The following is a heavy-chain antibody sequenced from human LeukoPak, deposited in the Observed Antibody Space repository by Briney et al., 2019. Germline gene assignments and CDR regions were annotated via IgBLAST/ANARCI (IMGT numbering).Heavy chain of an antibody. CDR3: ARGGETSNWYPGYFDY. CDR2: IKQDGSEK. CDR1: GFTFSSYW. V-gene: IGHV3-7*02. D-gene: IGHD6-13*01. Sequence: GGSLRLSCAASGFTFSSYWMSWVRQAPGKGLEWVANIKQDGSEKYYVDSVQGRFTISRDNGKNTLYLQMNSLRAEDTAVYYCARGGETSNWYPGYFDYWGQGALVTVSS. J-gene: IGHJ4*02.